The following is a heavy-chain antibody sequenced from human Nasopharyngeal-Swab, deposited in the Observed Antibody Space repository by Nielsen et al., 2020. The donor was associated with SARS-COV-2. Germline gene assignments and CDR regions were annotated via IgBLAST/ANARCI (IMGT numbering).Heavy chain of an antibody. CDR3: ARVAAAGGDV. J-gene: IGHJ6*02. D-gene: IGHD6-13*01. Sequence: WIRQPPGKGLEWIGEINHSGSTNYNPPLKSRVTISVDTSKKQFSLKLSSATAADTAVYYCARVAAAGGDVWGQGTTVTVSS. CDR2: INHSGST. V-gene: IGHV4-34*01.